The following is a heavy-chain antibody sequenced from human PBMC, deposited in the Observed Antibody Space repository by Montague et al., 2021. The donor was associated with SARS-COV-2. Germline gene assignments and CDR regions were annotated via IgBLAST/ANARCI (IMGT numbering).Heavy chain of an antibody. J-gene: IGHJ4*02. CDR1: GGSFDSDNFF. V-gene: IGHV4-39*01. D-gene: IGHD3-9*01. CDR2: ISNDGRT. CDR3: ARHRRYDVVTYYPDF. Sequence: SHTLSLTCSVSGGSFDSDNFFWGWIRQPPGKRLEWIGVISNDGRTFDNPSLKSRVTISVHTSRNQLSLNVKSVTAADTAVYYCARHRRYDVVTYYPDFWGQGILVTVSS.